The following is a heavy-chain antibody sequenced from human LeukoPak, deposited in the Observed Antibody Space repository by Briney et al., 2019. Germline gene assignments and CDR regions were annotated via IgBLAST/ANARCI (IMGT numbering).Heavy chain of an antibody. CDR1: GFTFTTYA. D-gene: IGHD5-12*01. CDR3: ARDADIGVLDY. CDR2: ISYDGIDK. Sequence: GGSLRLSCAASGFTFTTYAIHWVRQAPGKGLEWVAVISYDGIDKYYADFVQGRFTISRDNSKNTLHLEMNSLRPEDTAVYYCARDADIGVLDYWGQGTLVTVSS. V-gene: IGHV3-30*01. J-gene: IGHJ4*02.